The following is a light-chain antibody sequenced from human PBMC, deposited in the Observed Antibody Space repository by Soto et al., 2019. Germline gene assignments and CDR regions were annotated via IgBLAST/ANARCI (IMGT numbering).Light chain of an antibody. CDR1: RNINNY. Sequence: DIQMTKSPSSMSASVGDRVTITCRASRNINNYLNWYQHKSGKAPKLLIYAASTLQSGVPSRFSGSGSGTDFTLTISNLQLEDLATYYCQQSYGVPFTFGEGTKVEI. J-gene: IGKJ4*01. CDR3: QQSYGVPFT. V-gene: IGKV1-39*01. CDR2: AAS.